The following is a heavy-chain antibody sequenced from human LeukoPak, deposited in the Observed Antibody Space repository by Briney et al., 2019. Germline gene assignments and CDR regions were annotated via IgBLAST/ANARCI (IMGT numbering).Heavy chain of an antibody. Sequence: GGSLRLSCAASGFTVSSNYMSWVRQAPGKGLEWVSVIYSGGSTYYADSVKGRFTISRDNSKNTLYLQMNSLRAEDTAVYCCASGGPHNWFDPWGQGTLVTVSS. CDR3: ASGGPHNWFDP. J-gene: IGHJ5*02. CDR1: GFTVSSNY. CDR2: IYSGGST. D-gene: IGHD4-23*01. V-gene: IGHV3-53*01.